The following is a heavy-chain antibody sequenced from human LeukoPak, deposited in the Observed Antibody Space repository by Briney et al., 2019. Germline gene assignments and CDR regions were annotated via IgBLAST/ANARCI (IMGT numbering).Heavy chain of an antibody. CDR1: GYTFTSYG. J-gene: IGHJ4*02. CDR3: ARDGIVVVPAAKGFDY. CDR2: ISAYNGNT. V-gene: IGHV1-18*01. D-gene: IGHD2-2*01. Sequence: GASVKVSCNASGYTFTSYGISWVRQAPGQGLGWMGWISAYNGNTNYAQKLQGRVTMTTDTSTSTAYMELRSLRSDDTAVYYCARDGIVVVPAAKGFDYWGQGTLVTVSS.